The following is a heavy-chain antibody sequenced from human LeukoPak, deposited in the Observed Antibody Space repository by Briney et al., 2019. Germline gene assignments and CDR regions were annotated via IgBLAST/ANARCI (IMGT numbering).Heavy chain of an antibody. D-gene: IGHD2-2*01. V-gene: IGHV4-30-4*01. CDR1: GGSISSGDYY. CDR2: IYYSGST. CDR3: ARRVWVYCSSTSCYDYFDY. Sequence: SETLSLTCTVSGGSISSGDYYWSWIRQPPGKGLEWIGYIYYSGSTYYNPSLKSRVSISVDTSTNQFSLKLSSVTAADTAVYYCARRVWVYCSSTSCYDYFDYWGQGTLVTVSS. J-gene: IGHJ4*02.